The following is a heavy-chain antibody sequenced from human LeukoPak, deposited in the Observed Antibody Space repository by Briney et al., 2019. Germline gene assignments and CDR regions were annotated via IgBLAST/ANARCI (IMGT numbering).Heavy chain of an antibody. J-gene: IGHJ1*01. Sequence: ASVKVSCKASGYTFSSHDINWVRQVPGHGLEWLGWMNPNSGNTGYAQKFQGRVAMTRDSSRGTAYLELSSLSSDDTAVYYCVRGDNVVSIAMLLLRYWGQGTLVAVSS. D-gene: IGHD3-10*02. CDR2: MNPNSGNT. CDR3: VRGDNVVSIAMLLLRY. CDR1: GYTFSSHD. V-gene: IGHV1-8*01.